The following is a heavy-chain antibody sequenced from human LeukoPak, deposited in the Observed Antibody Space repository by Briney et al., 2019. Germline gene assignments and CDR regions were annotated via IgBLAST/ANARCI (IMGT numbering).Heavy chain of an antibody. J-gene: IGHJ4*02. V-gene: IGHV4-59*12. D-gene: IGHD5-24*01. CDR1: GGSISSYY. CDR3: ARDSGRDGYNKLNY. CDR2: IYYSGST. Sequence: PSETLSLTCTVSGGSISSYYWSWIRQPPGKGLEWIGYIYYSGSTNYNPSLKSRVTISVDTSKNQFSLKLSSVTAADTAVYYCARDSGRDGYNKLNYWGQGTLVTVSS.